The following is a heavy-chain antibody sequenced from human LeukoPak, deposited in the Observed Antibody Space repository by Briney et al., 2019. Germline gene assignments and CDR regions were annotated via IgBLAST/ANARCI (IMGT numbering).Heavy chain of an antibody. CDR2: INTNTGNP. J-gene: IGHJ4*02. CDR3: ARGPLNPPDRQWLGEVDY. CDR1: GYTFTSYA. Sequence: GASEKVSCKASGYTFTSYAMNWVRQAPGQGLEWMGWINTNTGNPTYAQGFTGRFVFSLDTSVSTAYLQISSLKAEDTAVYYCARGPLNPPDRQWLGEVDYWGQGTLVTVSS. V-gene: IGHV7-4-1*02. D-gene: IGHD6-19*01.